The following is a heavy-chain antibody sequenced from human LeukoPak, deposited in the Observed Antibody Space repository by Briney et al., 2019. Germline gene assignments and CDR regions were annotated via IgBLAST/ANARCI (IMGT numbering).Heavy chain of an antibody. CDR3: ARDSSSAWLKFDY. V-gene: IGHV3-66*01. CDR2: IYSGGST. Sequence: GGSLRLSCAASGFTVSSNYMSWVRQAPGKGLEWVSVIYSGGSTYYYDSVTGRFTITTDDSKNTLHLQMNRRRGEDTAVYYCARDSSSAWLKFDYWGQGTLVSVSS. D-gene: IGHD6-19*01. CDR1: GFTVSSNY. J-gene: IGHJ4*02.